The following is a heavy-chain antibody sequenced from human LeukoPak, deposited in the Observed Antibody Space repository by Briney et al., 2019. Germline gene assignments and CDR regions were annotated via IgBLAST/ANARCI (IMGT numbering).Heavy chain of an antibody. Sequence: SVKVSCKASGYTFTSYGISWARQAPGQGLEWMGGIIPIFGTANYAQKFQGRVTITTDESTSTAYMELSSLRSEDTAVYYCAGRPDTAIVPIFDYWGQGTLVTVSS. V-gene: IGHV1-69*05. CDR2: IIPIFGTA. CDR3: AGRPDTAIVPIFDY. J-gene: IGHJ4*02. CDR1: GYTFTSYG. D-gene: IGHD5-18*01.